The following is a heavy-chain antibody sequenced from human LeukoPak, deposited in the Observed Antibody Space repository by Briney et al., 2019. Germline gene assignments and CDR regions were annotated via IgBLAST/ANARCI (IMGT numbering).Heavy chain of an antibody. J-gene: IGHJ4*02. Sequence: ASVKVSCKASGYTFTGYYMHWVRQAPGQGLGWMGWINPNSGGTNYAQKFQGRVTMTRDTSISTAYLQWSSLKASDTAMYYCARHGDSGSYSFDYWGQGTLVTVSS. D-gene: IGHD1-26*01. CDR1: GYTFTGYY. CDR3: ARHGDSGSYSFDY. V-gene: IGHV1-2*02. CDR2: INPNSGGT.